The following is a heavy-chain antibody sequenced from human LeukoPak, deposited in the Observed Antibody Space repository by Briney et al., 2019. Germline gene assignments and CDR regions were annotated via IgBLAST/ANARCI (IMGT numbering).Heavy chain of an antibody. CDR3: ARALGAEGWFDP. CDR1: GDSVSSNSAA. J-gene: IGHJ5*02. D-gene: IGHD3-16*01. V-gene: IGHV6-1*01. CDR2: TYYRSKWYT. Sequence: SQTLSLTCAISGDSVSSNSAAWNWIRQSPSRGLEWLGRTYYRSKWYTDYAVSVKSRITINPDTSKNQYSLQLNSVTPEDTAVYYCARALGAEGWFDPWGQGTLVTVSS.